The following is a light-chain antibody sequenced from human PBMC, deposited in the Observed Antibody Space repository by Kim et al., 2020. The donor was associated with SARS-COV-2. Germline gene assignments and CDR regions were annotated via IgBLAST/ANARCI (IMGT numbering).Light chain of an antibody. Sequence: EVVLTQSPATLSLSPGERATLSCRASQSVSTYLAWYQQKPGQAPRLLIFDASRRATGIPARFSGSGSGTDFTLTISSLEPEDFAVYYCQQRGDLLTFGGGTKVDIK. V-gene: IGKV3-11*01. CDR2: DAS. CDR3: QQRGDLLT. CDR1: QSVSTY. J-gene: IGKJ4*01.